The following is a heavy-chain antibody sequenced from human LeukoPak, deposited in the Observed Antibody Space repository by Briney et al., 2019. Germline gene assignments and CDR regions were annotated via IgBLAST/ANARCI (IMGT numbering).Heavy chain of an antibody. Sequence: SETLSLTCTVPGDSISNYFWSWIRQPPGKGLEWIGYMHNGVHTNYNPSLKSRVTISGDTSKNQLSLKLTSVTAAGTAVYYCAATVKRDYGDTNLDYWGQGTLVTVSS. D-gene: IGHD4/OR15-4a*01. CDR1: GDSISNYF. V-gene: IGHV4-59*01. J-gene: IGHJ4*02. CDR2: MHNGVHT. CDR3: AATVKRDYGDTNLDY.